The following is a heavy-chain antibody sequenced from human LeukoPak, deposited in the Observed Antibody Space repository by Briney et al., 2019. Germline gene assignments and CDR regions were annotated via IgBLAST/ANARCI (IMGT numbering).Heavy chain of an antibody. CDR1: GGSISSYY. J-gene: IGHJ4*02. CDR2: IYYSGST. D-gene: IGHD3-3*01. V-gene: IGHV4-59*01. Sequence: SETLSLTCTVPGGSISSYYWSWIRQPPGKGLEWIGYIYYSGSTNYNPSLKSRVTISVDTSKNQFSLKLSSVTAADTAVYYCARTPYDFWSGYYNDYWGQGTLVAVSS. CDR3: ARTPYDFWSGYYNDY.